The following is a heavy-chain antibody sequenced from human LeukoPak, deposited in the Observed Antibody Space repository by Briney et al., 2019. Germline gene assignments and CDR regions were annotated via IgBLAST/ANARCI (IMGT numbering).Heavy chain of an antibody. CDR3: ARGADGVSSNSRGWFDP. V-gene: IGHV3-21*01. Sequence: GGSLRLSCAASGFTFSSYEMNWVRQAPGKGLEWVSSISTSSSYIYYADSVKGRFTISRDNARNSLYLQMNTLRAEDTAVYSCARGADGVSSNSRGWFDPWGQGTLVTVSS. CDR1: GFTFSSYE. J-gene: IGHJ5*02. D-gene: IGHD2-15*01. CDR2: ISTSSSYI.